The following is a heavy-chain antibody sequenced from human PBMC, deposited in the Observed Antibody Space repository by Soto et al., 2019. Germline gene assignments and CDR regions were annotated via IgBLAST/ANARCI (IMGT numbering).Heavy chain of an antibody. CDR2: IYHSGST. J-gene: IGHJ5*02. D-gene: IGHD2-2*02. Sequence: TLSLTCAVSGGSISSGGYSWSWIRQPPGKGLEWIGYIYHSGSTYYNPSLKSRVTISVDRSKNQFSLKLSSVTAADTAVYYCARTLGICSSTRCYRRGNWFDPWGQGTLVTVSS. CDR1: GGSISSGGYS. V-gene: IGHV4-30-2*01. CDR3: ARTLGICSSTRCYRRGNWFDP.